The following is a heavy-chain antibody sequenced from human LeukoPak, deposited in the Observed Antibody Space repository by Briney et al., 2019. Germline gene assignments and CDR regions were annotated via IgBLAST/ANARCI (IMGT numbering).Heavy chain of an antibody. CDR2: IYYTGST. CDR1: GGSVNSGSYY. J-gene: IGHJ4*02. CDR3: AREDGYSQADY. Sequence: PSETLSLTCTVSGGSVNSGSYYWSWIRQPPGKGLEWIGYIYYTGSTYYNSSLKSRVTISLDTSKNQFSLILSSVTAADTAVYYCAREDGYSQADYWDQGTLVTVSS. V-gene: IGHV4-61*01. D-gene: IGHD5-24*01.